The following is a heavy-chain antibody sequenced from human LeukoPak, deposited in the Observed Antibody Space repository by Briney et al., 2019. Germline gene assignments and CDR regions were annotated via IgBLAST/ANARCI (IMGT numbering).Heavy chain of an antibody. CDR3: ARDVVVTSSPDAFDI. CDR1: GDSVSSGGYY. J-gene: IGHJ3*02. V-gene: IGHV4-31*11. CDR2: ISNSGTT. D-gene: IGHD2-21*02. Sequence: PSETLSLTCAVSGDSVSSGGYYWTWIRQHPGKGLELIGYISNSGTTSYNPSLRSRVSISVDTSNNHFSLRLTSVTAADTAVYYCARDVVVTSSPDAFDIWGQGTMVTVSS.